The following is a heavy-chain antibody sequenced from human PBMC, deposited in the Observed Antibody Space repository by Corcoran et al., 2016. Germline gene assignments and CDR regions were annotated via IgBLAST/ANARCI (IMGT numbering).Heavy chain of an antibody. CDR1: GFTVSSNY. CDR2: IYSGGST. CDR3: ARVGVSSGYYGSLYYYGMDV. D-gene: IGHD3-22*01. J-gene: IGHJ6*02. V-gene: IGHV3-53*01. Sequence: EVQLVESGGGLIQPGGSLRLSCAASGFTVSSNYMSWVRQAPGKGLEWVSVIYSGGSTYYADSVKGRFTISRDNSKNTLYLQMNSLRAEDTAVYYWARVGVSSGYYGSLYYYGMDVWGQGTTVTVSS.